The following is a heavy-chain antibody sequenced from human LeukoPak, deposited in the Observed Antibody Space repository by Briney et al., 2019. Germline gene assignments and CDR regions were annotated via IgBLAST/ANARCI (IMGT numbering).Heavy chain of an antibody. CDR1: GGSISSSSYY. CDR2: IYHSGST. Sequence: SETLSLTCTVSGGSISSSSYYWGWIRQPPGKGLEWIGEIYHSGSTNYNPSLKSRVTTSVDKSKNQFSLKLSSVTAADTAVYYCAKGSSGYLAFWGQGTLVTVSS. D-gene: IGHD3-22*01. CDR3: AKGSSGYLAF. V-gene: IGHV4-39*07. J-gene: IGHJ4*02.